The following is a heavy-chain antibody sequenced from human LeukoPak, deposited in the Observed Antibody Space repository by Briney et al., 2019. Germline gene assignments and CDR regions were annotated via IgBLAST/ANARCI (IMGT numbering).Heavy chain of an antibody. Sequence: GASVKLSCEVSGYTLTELSMHCVRQAPGTGLEWMGGFDPEDGETIYAQKLHGRVTMTEDTSTDTAYMELSSLRSEDTAVYYCATGYYDSSGYSYQFDPWGQGTLVTVSS. V-gene: IGHV1-24*01. J-gene: IGHJ5*02. D-gene: IGHD3-22*01. CDR2: FDPEDGET. CDR1: GYTLTELS. CDR3: ATGYYDSSGYSYQFDP.